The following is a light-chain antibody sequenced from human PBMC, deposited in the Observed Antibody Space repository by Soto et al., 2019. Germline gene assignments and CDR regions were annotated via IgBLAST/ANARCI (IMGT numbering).Light chain of an antibody. Sequence: DIVMTQSPDSLAVSLGERDTINCKSSQSVLYNSNNKNYLAWYQQKPGQPPKLLIYWASTRESGVPDRFSGSGSGTDFTLTISSLQAEDVAVYYCQQYYTTPSYTFGQGTKLEIK. J-gene: IGKJ2*01. V-gene: IGKV4-1*01. CDR3: QQYYTTPSYT. CDR1: QSVLYNSNNKNY. CDR2: WAS.